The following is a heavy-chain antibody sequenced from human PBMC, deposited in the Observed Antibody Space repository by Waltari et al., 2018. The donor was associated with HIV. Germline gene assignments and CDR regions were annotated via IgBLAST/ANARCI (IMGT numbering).Heavy chain of an antibody. CDR3: ARRSSDCGTNSCPFDY. Sequence: QVQLVQSGPEVKKPGSSVKVSCKASGGTFSRYAISWVRQAPGQGLEWMGGITPLFGSPNYAQKFQGRVTITAEESTRTAYMELKSLRSDDTAVYFCARRSSDCGTNSCPFDYWGQGTLVTVSS. J-gene: IGHJ4*02. D-gene: IGHD2-2*01. CDR1: GGTFSRYA. V-gene: IGHV1-69*01. CDR2: ITPLFGSP.